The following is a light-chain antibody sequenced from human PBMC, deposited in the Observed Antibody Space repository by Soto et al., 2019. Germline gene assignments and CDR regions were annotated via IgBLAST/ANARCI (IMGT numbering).Light chain of an antibody. CDR3: QHRSSWPFLWT. CDR1: QSVGSS. Sequence: DIVLTQSPGTLSSSPGERATLSCRASQSVGSSLAWYQQKPGQAPRLLIYDTFHMATGIPARFSGSGSGTDFTLTITSLQPDDFAVYYRQHRSSWPFLWTFGGETKVEIK. V-gene: IGKV3-11*01. CDR2: DTF. J-gene: IGKJ4*01.